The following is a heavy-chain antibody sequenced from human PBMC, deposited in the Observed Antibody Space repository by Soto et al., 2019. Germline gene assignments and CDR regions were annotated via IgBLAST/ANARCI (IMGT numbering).Heavy chain of an antibody. CDR1: GFTFSSYG. J-gene: IGHJ6*02. CDR2: IWYDGSNK. Sequence: QVQLVESGGGVVQPGRSLRLSCAASGFTFSSYGMHWVRQAPGKGLEWVAVIWYDGSNKYYADSVKGRFTISRDNSKNTLYLKMNSLSAEDTAVYYCARDTARAMVRIYYGMDVWGQGTTVTVSS. V-gene: IGHV3-33*01. CDR3: ARDTARAMVRIYYGMDV. D-gene: IGHD3-10*01.